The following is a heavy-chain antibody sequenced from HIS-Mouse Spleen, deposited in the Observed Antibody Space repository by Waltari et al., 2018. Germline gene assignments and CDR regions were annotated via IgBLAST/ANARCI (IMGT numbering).Heavy chain of an antibody. V-gene: IGHV1-2*02. CDR2: LNPNSGGT. J-gene: IGHJ6*02. D-gene: IGHD1-26*01. CDR1: GYTFTGYY. CDR3: ARVGYSGSYYYGMDV. Sequence: QVQLVQSGAEVKKPGASVKVSCKASGYTFTGYYMHWVRQAPGQGLEWMGWLNPNSGGTNYAQKFQGRVTMTRDTSISTAYMELSRLRSDDTAVYYCARVGYSGSYYYGMDVWGQGTTVTVSS.